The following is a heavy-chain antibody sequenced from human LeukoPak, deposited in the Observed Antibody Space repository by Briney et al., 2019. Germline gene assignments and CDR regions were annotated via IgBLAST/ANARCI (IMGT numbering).Heavy chain of an antibody. Sequence: GGSLRLSCAASRFIFSSYGMHWVRQAPGKGLEWVAAISYDGSNKYYADSVKGRFTISRDNSKNMLYLQMNSLRAEDTAVYYCAKESGALGAPLYDYWGQGTLVTGSS. CDR2: ISYDGSNK. CDR1: RFIFSSYG. CDR3: AKESGALGAPLYDY. V-gene: IGHV3-30*18. D-gene: IGHD4/OR15-4a*01. J-gene: IGHJ4*02.